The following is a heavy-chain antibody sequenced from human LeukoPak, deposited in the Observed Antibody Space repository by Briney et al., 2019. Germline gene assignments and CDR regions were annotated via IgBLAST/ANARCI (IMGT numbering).Heavy chain of an antibody. CDR1: GYTFTSYY. J-gene: IGHJ4*02. Sequence: ASVEVSCKASGYTFTSYYMHWVRQAPGQGLEWMGIINPSGGSTSYAQKFQGRVTMTRDTSTSTVYMEPSSLRSEDTAVYYCIAAAGTSDDYWGQGTLVTVSS. V-gene: IGHV1-46*01. D-gene: IGHD6-13*01. CDR2: INPSGGST. CDR3: IAAAGTSDDY.